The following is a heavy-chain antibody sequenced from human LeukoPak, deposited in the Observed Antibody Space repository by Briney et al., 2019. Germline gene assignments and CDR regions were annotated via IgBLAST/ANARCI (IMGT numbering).Heavy chain of an antibody. J-gene: IGHJ5*02. V-gene: IGHV3-33*01. CDR1: GFTFSSYG. CDR2: IWYDGSNK. CDR3: ARAVAVAGFDP. Sequence: PGGSLRLSCAASGFTFSSYGMHWVRQAPGKGLEWVAVIWYDGSNKYYADSVKGRFTISRDNSKNTLYLQMNSLRAEDTAVYYCARAVAVAGFDPWGQGTLVTVSS. D-gene: IGHD6-19*01.